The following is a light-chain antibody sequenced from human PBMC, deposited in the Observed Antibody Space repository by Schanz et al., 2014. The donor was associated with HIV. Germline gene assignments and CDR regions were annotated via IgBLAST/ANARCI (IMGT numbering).Light chain of an antibody. CDR1: SSTIGTGYD. Sequence: QSVLTQPPSVSGAPGQRVTISCTGSSSTIGTGYDVHWYQQLPGDAPKLLIYGNNNRPSGVPDRFSGSKSGTSASLAITGLQAEDEADYYCSSYTSSSTLVVFGGGTKLTVL. CDR3: SSYTSSSTLVV. CDR2: GNN. J-gene: IGLJ2*01. V-gene: IGLV1-40*01.